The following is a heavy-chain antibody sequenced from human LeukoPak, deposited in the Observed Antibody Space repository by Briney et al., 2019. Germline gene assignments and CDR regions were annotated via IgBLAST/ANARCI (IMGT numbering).Heavy chain of an antibody. J-gene: IGHJ5*02. V-gene: IGHV1-2*02. CDR1: GYTFSSYG. D-gene: IGHD2-2*01. CDR3: AKGLSTGWFDP. Sequence: ASVKVSCKASGYTFSSYGISWVRQAPGQGLEWMGWINPNSGGTNYAQKFQGRVTMTRDTSISTAYMELSRLRSDDTAVYYCAKGLSTGWFDPWGQGTLVTVSS. CDR2: INPNSGGT.